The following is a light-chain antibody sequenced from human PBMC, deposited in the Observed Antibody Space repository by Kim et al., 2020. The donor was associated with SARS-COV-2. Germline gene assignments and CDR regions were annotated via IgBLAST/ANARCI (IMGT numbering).Light chain of an antibody. V-gene: IGKV1-5*01. J-gene: IGKJ1*01. CDR3: QQYNSYPCT. CDR1: QSVSNW. CDR2: DAS. Sequence: ASEGDRVTITCRASQSVSNWLAWYQQKPGKAPKLLIYDASSFESGVPSRFSGSGSGTEFILTISSLQPDDFAAYYCQQYNSYPCTFGQGTKVDIK.